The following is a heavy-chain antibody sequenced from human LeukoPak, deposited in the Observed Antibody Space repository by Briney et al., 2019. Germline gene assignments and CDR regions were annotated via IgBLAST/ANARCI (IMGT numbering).Heavy chain of an antibody. V-gene: IGHV3-13*01. CDR3: VREVRDILTTGWYFDL. D-gene: IGHD3-9*01. Sequence: GGSLRLSCVASGDTFSSYDMHWVRQATGESLEWVSAIGGGGNTYYPGSVKGRFTISRDNAKNSLYLQMNSLRAGDTAEYYCVREVRDILTTGWYFDLWGRGTLVTVS. CDR1: GDTFSSYD. J-gene: IGHJ2*01. CDR2: IGGGGNT.